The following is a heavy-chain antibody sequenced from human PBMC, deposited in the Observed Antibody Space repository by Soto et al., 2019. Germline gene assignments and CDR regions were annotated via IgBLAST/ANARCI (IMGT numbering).Heavy chain of an antibody. V-gene: IGHV3-48*02. Sequence: EVQLVESGGGLVQPGGSLRLSCAASGFTFTSNSMNWVRQAPGKGLEWISYITSSSSTIYYADSVKGRFTISRDNAKNSLYLQMNRLRDDDTAVYYCARGRVGTAYFDYCGQGALVTVSS. CDR3: ARGRVGTAYFDY. D-gene: IGHD2-21*02. CDR1: GFTFTSNS. CDR2: ITSSSSTI. J-gene: IGHJ4*02.